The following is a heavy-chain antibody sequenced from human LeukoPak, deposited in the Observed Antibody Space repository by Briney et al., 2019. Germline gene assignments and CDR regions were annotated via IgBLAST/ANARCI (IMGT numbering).Heavy chain of an antibody. J-gene: IGHJ1*01. Sequence: GGSLRLSCAASGFTFSDYYMSWVRQAPGKGLEWVSYISSSGSTIYYADSVKGRFTISRDNAKNSLYLQMNSLRAEDTAVYYCARHYYDSSGYYSPYFQHWGQGTLVTVSS. V-gene: IGHV3-11*01. CDR1: GFTFSDYY. D-gene: IGHD3-22*01. CDR2: ISSSGSTI. CDR3: ARHYYDSSGYYSPYFQH.